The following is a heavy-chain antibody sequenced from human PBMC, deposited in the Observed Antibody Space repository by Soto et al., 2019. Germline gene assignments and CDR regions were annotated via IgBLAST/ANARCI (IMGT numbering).Heavy chain of an antibody. CDR1: GFRFDDYA. D-gene: IGHD4-17*01. CDR3: ATDMYAHGTTVTHFDN. CDR2: ISWNHVTT. Sequence: EVQLVEAGGGLVQSGRSLRLSCAASGFRFDDYAMHWVRQAPGKGLEWLSGISWNHVTTGYADSVKGRFTISRDNAKNSLLLKMNSLRAEDTAVYYCATDMYAHGTTVTHFDNWGQGTQVTVSS. J-gene: IGHJ4*02. V-gene: IGHV3-9*01.